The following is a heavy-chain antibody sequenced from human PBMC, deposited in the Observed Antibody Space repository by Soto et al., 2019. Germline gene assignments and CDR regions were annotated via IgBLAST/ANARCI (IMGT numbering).Heavy chain of an antibody. CDR1: GYTFTSYY. D-gene: IGHD4-17*01. J-gene: IGHJ4*02. Sequence: QVQLVQSGAEVKRPGASVKVSCKASGYTFTSYYIHWVRQAPGQGLEWMGIMNPSGGSTTNAQKFQGRLTMTRDTSTSTVYMELSSLRYEDTAVYYCAREPPSTVTTDYFDYWGQGTLVTVSS. CDR2: MNPSGGST. V-gene: IGHV1-46*03. CDR3: AREPPSTVTTDYFDY.